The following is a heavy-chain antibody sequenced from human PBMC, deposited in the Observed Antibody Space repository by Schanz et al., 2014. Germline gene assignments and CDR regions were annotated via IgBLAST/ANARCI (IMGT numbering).Heavy chain of an antibody. Sequence: EVQLVESGGDFVQPGGSLRLSCEVSGFTFSDYSMTWVRQPPGKGLEWVSYISGNSIFTYNAKSVRGRFTISRDNAKNSLYLQMNSLRDDDPAIYYCARGQSSGFSYAEMAFDLWGRGTRVSVSS. CDR2: ISGNSIFT. CDR1: GFTFSDYS. V-gene: IGHV3-48*02. J-gene: IGHJ2*01. D-gene: IGHD3-22*01. CDR3: ARGQSSGFSYAEMAFDL.